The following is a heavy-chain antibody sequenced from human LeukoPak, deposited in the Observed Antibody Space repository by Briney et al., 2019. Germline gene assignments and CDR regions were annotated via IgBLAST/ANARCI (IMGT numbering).Heavy chain of an antibody. D-gene: IGHD4-17*01. CDR3: ARGGDYRYYFDY. V-gene: IGHV4-59*01. J-gene: IGHJ4*02. CDR2: IYYSGST. Sequence: PSETLSLTCTVSGGSISSYYWSWIRQPPGKGLEWIGYIYYSGSTNYNPSLKSRVTISVDTSKNQFSLKLSSVTAADTAVYYCARGGDYRYYFDYWGQGTLVTVSP. CDR1: GGSISSYY.